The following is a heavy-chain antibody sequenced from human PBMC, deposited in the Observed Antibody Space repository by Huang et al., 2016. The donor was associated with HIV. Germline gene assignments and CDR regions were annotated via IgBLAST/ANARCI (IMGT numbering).Heavy chain of an antibody. CDR3: TTGGEDYYDGSGYYRGEYYFDF. J-gene: IGHJ4*02. D-gene: IGHD3-22*01. CDR2: IKRKTNGVTT. CDR1: GFTFSNAW. Sequence: EVQLVESGGGLVKPGGSLRLSCAASGFTFSNAWMSWVRQALVNGVDGVGNIKRKTNGVTTDYAATVKGRFTISRDDSKNTLYLQMNSLKTEDTAVYYCTTGGEDYYDGSGYYRGEYYFDFWGQGTLVTVSS. V-gene: IGHV3-15*01.